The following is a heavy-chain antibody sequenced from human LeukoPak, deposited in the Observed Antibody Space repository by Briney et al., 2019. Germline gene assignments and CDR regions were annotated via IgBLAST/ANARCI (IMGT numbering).Heavy chain of an antibody. J-gene: IGHJ3*02. CDR1: GFTFSDTW. Sequence: GGSLRLSCAASGFTFSDTWMHWVRQAPGEGLVWVSRIRSDGSDTRYAESVKGRFTISRDNPKNTLYLQMNSLRAEDTAVYYCAKDSSYYGSGRGDAFDIWGQGTMVTVSS. CDR2: IRSDGSDT. CDR3: AKDSSYYGSGRGDAFDI. D-gene: IGHD3-10*01. V-gene: IGHV3-74*01.